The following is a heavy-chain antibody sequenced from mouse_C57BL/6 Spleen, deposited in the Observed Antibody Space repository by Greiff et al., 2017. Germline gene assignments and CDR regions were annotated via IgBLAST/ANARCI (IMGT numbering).Heavy chain of an antibody. V-gene: IGHV1-59*01. J-gene: IGHJ3*01. CDR2: IDPSDSYT. Sequence: QVQLQQPGAELVRPGTSVKLSCKASGYTFTSYWMHWVKQRPGQGLEWIGVIDPSDSYTNYNQKFKGTATLTVDTSSRTAYMQLSSLTSEDSAVYDCARDYDGRFAYWGQGTLVTVSA. CDR1: GYTFTSYW. CDR3: ARDYDGRFAY. D-gene: IGHD1-1*01.